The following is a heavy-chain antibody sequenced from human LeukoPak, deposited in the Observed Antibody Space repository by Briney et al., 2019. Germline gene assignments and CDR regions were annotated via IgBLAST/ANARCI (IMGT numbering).Heavy chain of an antibody. V-gene: IGHV1-2*02. CDR1: GYTFTSYD. CDR2: INPNSGGT. D-gene: IGHD3-22*01. CDR3: ARLGPYYYDSSGYYPEDY. Sequence: ASVKVSCKASGYTFTSYDINWVRQAPGQGLEWMGWINPNSGGTNYAQKFQGRVTMTRDTSISTAYMELSRLRSDDTAVYYCARLGPYYYDSSGYYPEDYWGQGTLITVSS. J-gene: IGHJ4*02.